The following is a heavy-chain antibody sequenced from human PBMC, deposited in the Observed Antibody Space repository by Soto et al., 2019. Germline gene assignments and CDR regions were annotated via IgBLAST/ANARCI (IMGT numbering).Heavy chain of an antibody. CDR1: GVNLYYAW. J-gene: IGHJ4*02. CDR3: AAMFSSGGAVDY. V-gene: IGHV3-15*07. CDR2: IKSKIEGGTT. Sequence: EVQLVESGGGLVKPGGSLRLSCGASGVNLYYAWMHWVRQAPGKGLEWVGRIKSKIEGGTTDYAAPVKVRFTNSRDESENTLSLQMNSLATEDTALYYCAAMFSSGGAVDYWGQGTLVTVSS. D-gene: IGHD2-2*01.